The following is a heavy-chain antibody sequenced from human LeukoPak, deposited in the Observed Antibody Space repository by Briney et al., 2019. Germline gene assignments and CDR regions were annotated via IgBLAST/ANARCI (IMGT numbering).Heavy chain of an antibody. J-gene: IGHJ4*02. CDR2: IHYSGST. D-gene: IGHD3-9*01. Sequence: PSETLSLTCAVYGGSFSGYYWSWIRQPPGKGLEWIGYIHYSGSTNYNPSLKSRVTISVDTSKSQFSLRLTSATAADTAVYYCATGRSIRYFDYWGQGTLLTVSS. CDR1: GGSFSGYY. V-gene: IGHV4-59*08. CDR3: ATGRSIRYFDY.